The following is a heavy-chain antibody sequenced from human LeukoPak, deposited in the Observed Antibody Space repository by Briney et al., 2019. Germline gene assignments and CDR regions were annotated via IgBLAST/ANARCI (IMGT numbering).Heavy chain of an antibody. J-gene: IGHJ6*04. Sequence: GGSLRLSCAASGFTFSSYEMNWVRQAPGNGLEWVSYISSSSSTIYYADSVKGRFTISRDNAKSSLYLQMNSLRAEDTAVYYCAELGITMIGGVWGKGTTVTISS. CDR2: ISSSSSTI. CDR3: AELGITMIGGV. V-gene: IGHV3-48*03. CDR1: GFTFSSYE. D-gene: IGHD3-10*02.